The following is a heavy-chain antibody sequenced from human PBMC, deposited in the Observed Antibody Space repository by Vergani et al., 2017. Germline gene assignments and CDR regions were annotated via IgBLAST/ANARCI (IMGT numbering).Heavy chain of an antibody. J-gene: IGHJ3*02. CDR3: AKDLWIQLWLYPFDI. CDR1: GFTFSSYD. D-gene: IGHD5-18*01. CDR2: ISYDGSNK. V-gene: IGHV3-30*18. Sequence: VQLVESGGGLVQPGGSLRLSCAASGFTFSSYDMHWVRQATGKGLEWVAVISYDGSNKYYADSVKGRFTISRDNSKNTLYLQMNSLRAEDTAVYYCAKDLWIQLWLYPFDIWGQGTMVTVSS.